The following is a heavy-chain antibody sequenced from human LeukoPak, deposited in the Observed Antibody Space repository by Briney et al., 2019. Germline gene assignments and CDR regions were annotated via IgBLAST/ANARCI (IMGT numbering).Heavy chain of an antibody. V-gene: IGHV3-23*01. CDR2: IGASGGNT. Sequence: GGSLRLSCATSGFTFSSYAMSWVRQAPGKGLEWVSGIGASGGNTYYADSVKGRFTISRDNSKNTLYLQMNSLRNEDTAVYYCAKAEGYDILTGLDYWGQGTLVTVSS. J-gene: IGHJ4*02. CDR3: AKAEGYDILTGLDY. CDR1: GFTFSSYA. D-gene: IGHD3-9*01.